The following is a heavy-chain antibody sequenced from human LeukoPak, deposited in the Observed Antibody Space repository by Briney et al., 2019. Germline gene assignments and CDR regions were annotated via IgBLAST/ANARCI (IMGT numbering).Heavy chain of an antibody. CDR2: IYYSGST. CDR3: ARDRTGNNWFDP. D-gene: IGHD1-1*01. Sequence: SETLSLTCSVSGGSVSSGSYYWSWIRQPPGKGLELIGYIYYSGSTNYNPSLTSRVTISVDMSKNQFSLKLTSVTTADTAVYYCARDRTGNNWFDPWGQGTLVTVSA. J-gene: IGHJ5*02. CDR1: GGSVSSGSYY. V-gene: IGHV4-61*01.